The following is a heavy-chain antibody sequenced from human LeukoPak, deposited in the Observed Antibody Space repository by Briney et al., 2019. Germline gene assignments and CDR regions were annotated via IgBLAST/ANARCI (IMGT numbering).Heavy chain of an antibody. V-gene: IGHV3-66*01. D-gene: IGHD2-2*01. CDR3: AKTLYCTGTSCSGYFDY. J-gene: IGHJ4*02. CDR2: IYSGGNT. CDR1: GFTVGSNY. Sequence: GGSLRLSCAASGFTVGSNYLTWVRQAPGKGLEWVSVIYSGGNTYYTDSVKGRFTISRDNSKNTLYLQMNSLRAEDTTVYYCAKTLYCTGTSCSGYFDYWGQGTLVFVSS.